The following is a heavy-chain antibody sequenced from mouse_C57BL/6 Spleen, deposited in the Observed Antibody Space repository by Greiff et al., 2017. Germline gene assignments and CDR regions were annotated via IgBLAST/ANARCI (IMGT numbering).Heavy chain of an antibody. CDR1: GFSLTSYG. V-gene: IGHV2-6*01. CDR3: ASDQGGLFAY. CDR2: IWGVGST. Sequence: VMLVESGPGLVAPSQSLSITCTVSGFSLTSYGVDWVRQSPGKGLEWLGVIWGVGSTNYNSALKSRLSISKDNSKSQVFLKMNSLQTDDAAMYYCASDQGGLFAYWGQGTLVTVSA. D-gene: IGHD3-2*02. J-gene: IGHJ3*01.